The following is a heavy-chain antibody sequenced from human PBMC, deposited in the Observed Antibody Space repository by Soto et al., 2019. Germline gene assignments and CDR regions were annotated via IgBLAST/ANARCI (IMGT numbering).Heavy chain of an antibody. Sequence: QVQLVESGGGVVQPGRSLRLSCAASGFSFSNNGMHWVRQAPGKGLEWVAIISYDGSNKYYADSVKGRFTISRDNYKNTLYLQMNSLRVEDTAVYYCAKDRVESGLGEIDYWGQGTLVTVSS. CDR3: AKDRVESGLGEIDY. CDR1: GFSFSNNG. D-gene: IGHD3-16*01. J-gene: IGHJ4*02. CDR2: ISYDGSNK. V-gene: IGHV3-30*18.